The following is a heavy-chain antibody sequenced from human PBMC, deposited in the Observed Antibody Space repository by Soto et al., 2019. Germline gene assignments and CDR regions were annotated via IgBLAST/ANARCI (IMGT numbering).Heavy chain of an antibody. D-gene: IGHD3-10*01. CDR2: ISGSGHSP. CDR1: GFTFSSYD. J-gene: IGHJ4*02. CDR3: VIRGLSKSEVRGYFDY. Sequence: EVQLLESGGGLVQPGGSLRLSCAASGFTFSSYDMTWVRQAPGKGLEWVSAISGSGHSPNYGDSVKGRFTISRDNAKNTLYMQMNSLRADDTAVYYCVIRGLSKSEVRGYFDYWGRGTLVTVSS. V-gene: IGHV3-23*01.